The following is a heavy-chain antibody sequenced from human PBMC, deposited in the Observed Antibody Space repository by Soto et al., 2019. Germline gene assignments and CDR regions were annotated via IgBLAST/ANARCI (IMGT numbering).Heavy chain of an antibody. CDR2: IYYSGRT. J-gene: IGHJ5*02. D-gene: IGHD4-4*01. CDR1: GGFVGSSRYY. CDR3: AKRGRDDYSNCWFDP. V-gene: IGHV4-39*01. Sequence: SETLSLTCTVSGGFVGSSRYYWAWIRQPPGKGLEWIGSIYYSGRTYYNPSLESRVTISVDTSKNQFSLNLNSVTAADTAVYYCAKRGRDDYSNCWFDPWGQGTLVTVSS.